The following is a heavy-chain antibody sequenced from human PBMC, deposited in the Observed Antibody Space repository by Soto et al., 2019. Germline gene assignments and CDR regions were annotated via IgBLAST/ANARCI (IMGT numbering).Heavy chain of an antibody. CDR3: AKDHLETTVTTPSY. J-gene: IGHJ4*02. CDR1: GFIFSNHW. V-gene: IGHV3-74*03. D-gene: IGHD4-17*01. CDR2: IKTDGSST. Sequence: EGQLLESGGGKVQPGGSLRLSCVASGFIFSNHWMHWVRQAPGKGLVWVARIKTDGSSTTYADSVKGRFTISRDNFKNTLYLQMDSLRAEDTAMYYCAKDHLETTVTTPSYWGQGTLVTVSS.